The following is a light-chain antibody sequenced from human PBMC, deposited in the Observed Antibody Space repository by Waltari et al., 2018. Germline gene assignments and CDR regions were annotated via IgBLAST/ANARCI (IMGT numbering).Light chain of an antibody. V-gene: IGLV1-44*01. J-gene: IGLJ3*02. CDR2: TNS. CDR3: AAWDDGLNGWV. CDR1: TANIGINT. Sequence: QSVLTQPPSASGSPGQRVTISCSGSTANIGINTVNWYQQIPGTAPKLLIYTNSQRPSGVPDRFSGSKSGTSGFLAISGLQSEDEADYYCAAWDDGLNGWVFGGRTRVSVL.